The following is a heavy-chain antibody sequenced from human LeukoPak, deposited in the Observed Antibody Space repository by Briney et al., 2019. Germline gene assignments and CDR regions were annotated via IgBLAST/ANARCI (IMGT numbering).Heavy chain of an antibody. CDR3: ARGGVDYGDPRKHSYYFDY. CDR2: ISGSGGST. J-gene: IGHJ4*02. Sequence: HPGGSLRLSCAASGFTFSSYAMSWVRQAPGKGLEWVSAISGSGGSTYYADSVKGRFTISRDNSKNTLYLQMNSLRAEDTAVYYCARGGVDYGDPRKHSYYFDYWGQGTLVTVSS. D-gene: IGHD4-17*01. V-gene: IGHV3-23*01. CDR1: GFTFSSYA.